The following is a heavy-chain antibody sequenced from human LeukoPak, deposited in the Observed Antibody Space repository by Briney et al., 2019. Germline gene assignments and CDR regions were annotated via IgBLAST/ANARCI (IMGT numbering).Heavy chain of an antibody. V-gene: IGHV3-48*02. D-gene: IGHD1-26*01. CDR3: ARDQGGSYYYWYY. CDR1: GFTFSSYG. CDR2: ISRGSGTI. Sequence: GGSLRLSCAASGFTFSSYGMNWVRQAPGKGLQWVSYISRGSGTIYYADSVKGRFTISRDNAKNSLYLQMNSLRDEDTAVYYCARDQGGSYYYWYYWGQGTLVTVSS. J-gene: IGHJ4*02.